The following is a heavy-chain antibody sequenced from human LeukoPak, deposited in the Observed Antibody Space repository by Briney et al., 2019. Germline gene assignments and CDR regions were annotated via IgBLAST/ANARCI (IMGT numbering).Heavy chain of an antibody. CDR2: ISSNGGRS. D-gene: IGHD1-1*01. Sequence: GGSLRLSCSASGFTFSAYAMYWVRQAPGKGLEYVSGISSNGGRSFYADSVKGRFTISRDNSKNTLDLQMSSLRVKDTAVYYCVKITSVTGGDCWGQGTRLTVSS. J-gene: IGHJ4*02. CDR1: GFTFSAYA. CDR3: VKITSVTGGDC. V-gene: IGHV3-64D*09.